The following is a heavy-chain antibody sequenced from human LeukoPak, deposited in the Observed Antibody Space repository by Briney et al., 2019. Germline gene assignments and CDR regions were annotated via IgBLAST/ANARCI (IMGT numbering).Heavy chain of an antibody. CDR3: ARDGYYYDSSGYYYVD. CDR1: GGTFNSYA. CDR2: IIPIFGTA. D-gene: IGHD3-22*01. Sequence: SVKVSCKASGGTFNSYAISWVRQAPGQGLEWMGGIIPIFGTANYAQKFQGRVTITADEPTSTAYMELSSLRSEDTAVYYCARDGYYYDSSGYYYVDWGQGTLVTVSS. V-gene: IGHV1-69*13. J-gene: IGHJ4*02.